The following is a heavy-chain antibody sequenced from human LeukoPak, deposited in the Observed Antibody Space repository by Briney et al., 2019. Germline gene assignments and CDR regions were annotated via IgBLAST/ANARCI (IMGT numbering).Heavy chain of an antibody. D-gene: IGHD2-21*02. V-gene: IGHV1-3*01. CDR2: INAGNGNT. CDR3: ARDGCGGDCIYLDY. J-gene: IGHJ4*02. CDR1: GYTFTSYG. Sequence: GASVKVSCKASGYTFTSYGISWVRQAPGQGLEWMGWINAGNGNTKYSQKFQGRVTITGDTSASTAYMELSSLRSEDTAVYYCARDGCGGDCIYLDYWGQGALVTVSS.